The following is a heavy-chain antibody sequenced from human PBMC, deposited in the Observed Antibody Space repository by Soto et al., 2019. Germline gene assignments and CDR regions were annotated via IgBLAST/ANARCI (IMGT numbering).Heavy chain of an antibody. V-gene: IGHV3-53*02. J-gene: IGHJ4*02. CDR1: GFSISNNY. CDR2: IYTGGSA. D-gene: IGHD2-21*02. CDR3: ARDGGDWASGFGY. Sequence: EVQLVETGGALIQPGGSLRLSCAVSGFSISNNYMFWVRQAPGKGLDWVSVIYTGGSAYYADSVKVRFTISRDSSKNMLYLQMNSRRDEDTAVYYCARDGGDWASGFGYWGQGTLVTVAS.